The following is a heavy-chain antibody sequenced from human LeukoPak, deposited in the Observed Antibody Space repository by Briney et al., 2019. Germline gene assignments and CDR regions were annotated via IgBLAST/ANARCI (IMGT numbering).Heavy chain of an antibody. V-gene: IGHV3-30-3*01. J-gene: IGHJ4*02. D-gene: IGHD3-22*01. Sequence: GSLRLSCAASGFTFSSYAMHWVRQAPGKGLEWVAVISYDGSNKYYADSVKGRFTISRDNSKNTLYLQMNSLRAEDTAVYYCAREIPEEGVWASDSSGYYFGYFDYWGQGILVTVSS. CDR2: ISYDGSNK. CDR1: GFTFSSYA. CDR3: AREIPEEGVWASDSSGYYFGYFDY.